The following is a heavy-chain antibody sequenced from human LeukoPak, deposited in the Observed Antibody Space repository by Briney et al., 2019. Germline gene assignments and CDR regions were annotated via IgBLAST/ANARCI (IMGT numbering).Heavy chain of an antibody. CDR2: IWYDGSNK. Sequence: GGSLRLSCAASGFTFSSCGMHWVRQAPGKGLEWVAVIWYDGSNKYYADSAKGRFTISRDNSKNTLYLQMNSLRAEDTAVYYCARADSSGWYSYFDYWGQRTLVTVSS. V-gene: IGHV3-33*01. D-gene: IGHD6-19*01. CDR3: ARADSSGWYSYFDY. J-gene: IGHJ4*02. CDR1: GFTFSSCG.